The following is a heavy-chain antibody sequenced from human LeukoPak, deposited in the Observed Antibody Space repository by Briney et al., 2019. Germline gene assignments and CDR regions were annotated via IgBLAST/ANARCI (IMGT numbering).Heavy chain of an antibody. CDR1: GFTVSGNY. CDR3: ARERWFDP. V-gene: IGHV3-53*01. J-gene: IGHJ5*02. Sequence: PGGSLRLSCAASGFTVSGNYMSWVRQAPGKGLEGVSVIYSGGITYYAASVKGRFTISRDNSKNTLYLQMNSLRAEDTAVYYCARERWFDPWGQGTLVTVSS. CDR2: IYSGGIT.